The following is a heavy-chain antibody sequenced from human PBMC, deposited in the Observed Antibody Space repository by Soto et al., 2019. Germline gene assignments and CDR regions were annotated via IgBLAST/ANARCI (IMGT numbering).Heavy chain of an antibody. Sequence: SETLSLTCAVYGGSFSGYYWSWIRQPPGKGLEWIGEINHSGSTNYNPSLKSRVTISVDTSKNQFSLKLSSVTAADTAVYYCARWEGYCTNGVCYAEYFQHWGQGTLVTVSS. CDR2: INHSGST. V-gene: IGHV4-34*01. D-gene: IGHD2-8*01. CDR1: GGSFSGYY. CDR3: ARWEGYCTNGVCYAEYFQH. J-gene: IGHJ1*01.